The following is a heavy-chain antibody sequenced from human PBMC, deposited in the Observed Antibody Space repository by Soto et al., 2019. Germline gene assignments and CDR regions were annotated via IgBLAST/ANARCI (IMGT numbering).Heavy chain of an antibody. CDR3: AKDLGSGYRFDY. CDR2: IQTDNDHA. D-gene: IGHD3-9*01. CDR1: GYTFLKYG. J-gene: IGHJ4*02. V-gene: IGHV1-18*01. Sequence: QVQLVQSGPEVKKPGASVKVACKASGYTFLKYGINWVRQAPGQGLEWMGCIQTDNDHASFAQKFEGRVTMTTDTSTRTVYMELRDLSSDDTAVYYCAKDLGSGYRFDYWGQGTPVTVSS.